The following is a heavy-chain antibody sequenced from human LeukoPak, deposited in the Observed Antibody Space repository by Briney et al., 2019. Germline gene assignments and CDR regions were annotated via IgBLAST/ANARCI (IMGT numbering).Heavy chain of an antibody. CDR1: GGSFSGYY. D-gene: IGHD3/OR15-3a*01. CDR2: INHSGST. Sequence: PSETLSLTCAVYGGSFSGYYWSWIRQPPGKGLEWIGEINHSGSTNYNPSLKSRVTISVDTSKNQFSLKLSSVTAADTAVYYCARQGLVISPQTFDYWGQGTLVTVSS. V-gene: IGHV4-34*01. J-gene: IGHJ4*02. CDR3: ARQGLVISPQTFDY.